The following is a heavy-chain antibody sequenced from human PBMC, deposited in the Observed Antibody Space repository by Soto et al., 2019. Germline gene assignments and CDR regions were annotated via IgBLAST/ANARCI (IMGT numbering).Heavy chain of an antibody. CDR3: STRAYDTNGYYRFDP. Sequence: SETLSLTCAVYGGSLSGHSWTWIRQSPGKGLEWIGDINHSGRVNYSPSLKSRVTISLDTSKNQFSLTLSAVTAADTAMYYCSTRAYDTNGYYRFDPWGQGTLVTVSS. CDR1: GGSLSGHS. D-gene: IGHD3-22*01. CDR2: INHSGRV. J-gene: IGHJ5*01. V-gene: IGHV4-34*01.